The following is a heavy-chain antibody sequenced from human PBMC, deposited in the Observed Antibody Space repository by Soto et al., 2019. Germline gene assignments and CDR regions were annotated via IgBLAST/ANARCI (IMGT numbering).Heavy chain of an antibody. D-gene: IGHD7-27*01. CDR3: ARRWGTSFDF. V-gene: IGHV4-59*01. CDR1: GGSISSYY. Sequence: QVQLQESGPGLVQPSETLSLTCTVSGGSISSYYWSWIPQPPGKGLEWIGYIYYSGSTNYNPSLKSRVTISVDTSKNQFSLKLSSVTAADTAVYYCARRWGTSFDFWGQGTLVTVSS. J-gene: IGHJ4*02. CDR2: IYYSGST.